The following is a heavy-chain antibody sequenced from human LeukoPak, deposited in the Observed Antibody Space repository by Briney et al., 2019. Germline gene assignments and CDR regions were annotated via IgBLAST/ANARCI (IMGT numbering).Heavy chain of an antibody. CDR2: IYPGDSDT. Sequence: GESLKISCQGSGYSFTTYWIGWVRQMPGKGLEWMGIIYPGDSDTRYSPSFQGQVTISADKSISTPYLQWSSLKASDTAMYYCARVGSGSYYWALDIWGQGTMVSASS. J-gene: IGHJ3*02. CDR1: GYSFTTYW. D-gene: IGHD1-26*01. V-gene: IGHV5-51*01. CDR3: ARVGSGSYYWALDI.